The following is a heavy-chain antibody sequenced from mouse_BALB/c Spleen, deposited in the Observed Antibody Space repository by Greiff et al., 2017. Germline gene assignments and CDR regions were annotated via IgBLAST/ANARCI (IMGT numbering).Heavy chain of an antibody. V-gene: IGHV5-6-5*01. CDR3: ARGNYYGSSPV. J-gene: IGHJ1*01. CDR2: ISSGGST. D-gene: IGHD1-1*01. Sequence: EVQRVESGGGLVKPGGSLKLSCAASGFTFSSYAMSWVRQTPEKRLEWVASISSGGSTYYPDSVKGRFTISRDNARNILYLQMSSLRSEDTAMYYCARGNYYGSSPVWGAGTTVTVSS. CDR1: GFTFSSYA.